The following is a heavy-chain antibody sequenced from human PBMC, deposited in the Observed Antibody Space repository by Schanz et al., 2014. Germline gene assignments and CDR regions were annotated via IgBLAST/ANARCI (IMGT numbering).Heavy chain of an antibody. CDR1: GGTFSSFG. J-gene: IGHJ6*03. Sequence: QVQLVQSGAEVKKPGSSMKVSCKASGGTFSSFGINWVRQAPGQGLEWMGWISTSNGNTNYIQKLQGRVTMTTDTSTSTAYMELRSLRSEDTAVYYCARLGTGMAVAGSVIDSYYYYMDVWGEGTTVTVSS. CDR3: ARLGTGMAVAGSVIDSYYYYMDV. D-gene: IGHD6-19*01. V-gene: IGHV1-18*01. CDR2: ISTSNGNT.